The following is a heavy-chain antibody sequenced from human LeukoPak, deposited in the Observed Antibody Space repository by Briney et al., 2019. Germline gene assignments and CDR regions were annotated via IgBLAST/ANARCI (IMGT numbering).Heavy chain of an antibody. CDR2: FGRSGVTT. CDR1: GFTFSSYA. D-gene: IGHD5-18*01. CDR3: AKRDSAGLYYFDY. V-gene: IGHV3-23*01. Sequence: GGSLRLSCAASGFTFSSYAMSWVRQAPGKGLEWVLTFGRSGVTTYYADSVKGRFTISRDNSKNTLYLQMNSLRAEDTALYYCAKRDSAGLYYFDYWGQGTLVTVSS. J-gene: IGHJ4*02.